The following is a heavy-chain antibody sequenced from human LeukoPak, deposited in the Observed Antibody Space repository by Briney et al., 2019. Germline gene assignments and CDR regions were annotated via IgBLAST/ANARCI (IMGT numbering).Heavy chain of an antibody. CDR3: AKEILTGLAPHDP. J-gene: IGHJ5*02. CDR1: GFTFSSYG. V-gene: IGHV3-30*02. Sequence: PGGSLRLSCAASGFTFSSYGMHWVRQAPGKGLEWVAFIRYDGSNKYYADSVKGRFTISRDNSKNTLYLQMNSLRAEDTAVYYCAKEILTGLAPHDPWGQGTLVTVSS. CDR2: IRYDGSNK. D-gene: IGHD3-9*01.